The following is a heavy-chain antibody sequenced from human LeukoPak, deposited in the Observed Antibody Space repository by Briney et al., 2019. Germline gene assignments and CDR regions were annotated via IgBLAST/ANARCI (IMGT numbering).Heavy chain of an antibody. J-gene: IGHJ4*02. V-gene: IGHV3-7*01. Sequence: GGSLRLSCAASGFTFTNYWMTWGRQAPGKRRESLADRKGDETEKYYIDSVKCRFTISRDNAKNSLFLQMNSLRAEDTGVYYCVREYLWGRSEPDYWGQGPLVTVSS. CDR1: GFTFTNYW. CDR3: VREYLWGRSEPDY. D-gene: IGHD3-16*01. CDR2: RKGDETEK.